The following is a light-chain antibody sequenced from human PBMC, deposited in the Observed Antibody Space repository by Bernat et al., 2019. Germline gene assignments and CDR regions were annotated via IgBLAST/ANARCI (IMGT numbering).Light chain of an antibody. CDR2: EVT. J-gene: IGLJ1*01. CDR1: SSDVGRYNY. Sequence: QSALTQPPSASGSLGQSVTISCTGTSSDVGRYNYVSWYQQHPGKAPKLIIHEVTQRPSGVPDRFSASKSGNTASLTVSGLQAEDEADYYCSSHADTNNFYVFGTGTKVTIL. V-gene: IGLV2-8*01. CDR3: SSHADTNNFYV.